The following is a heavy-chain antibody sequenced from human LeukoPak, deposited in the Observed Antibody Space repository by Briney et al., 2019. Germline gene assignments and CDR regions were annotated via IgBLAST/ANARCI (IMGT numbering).Heavy chain of an antibody. Sequence: PGGSLRLSCAASGFSFRSYVMYWVRQAPGKGLEYVAAINYDGSGTYYANSVKGRFTISRDNSRNTLYLQMGSLRPDDMAIYYCASGCKGSSTSCPANYWGQGTLVTVSS. CDR2: INYDGSGT. D-gene: IGHD2-2*01. CDR3: ASGCKGSSTSCPANY. V-gene: IGHV3-64*01. CDR1: GFSFRSYV. J-gene: IGHJ4*02.